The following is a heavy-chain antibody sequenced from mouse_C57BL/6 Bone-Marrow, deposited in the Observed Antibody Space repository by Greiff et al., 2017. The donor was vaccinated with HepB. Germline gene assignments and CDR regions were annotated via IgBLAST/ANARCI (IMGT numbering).Heavy chain of an antibody. CDR1: GYTFTSYG. CDR2: IYPRSGNT. CDR3: ARRDTS. Sequence: VQLQQSGAELARPGASVKLSCKASGYTFTSYGISWVKQRTGQGLEWIGEIYPRSGNTYYNEKFKGKATLTADKSSSTAYMELRSLTSEDSAVYFCARRDTSWGQGTLVTVSA. V-gene: IGHV1-81*01. J-gene: IGHJ3*01.